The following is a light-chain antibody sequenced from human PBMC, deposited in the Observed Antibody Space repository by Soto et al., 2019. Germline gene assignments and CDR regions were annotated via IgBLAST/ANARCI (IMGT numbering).Light chain of an antibody. CDR3: QYWDDYSWT. Sequence: DIQMTQSPSTLSASVGDRVTITCRASQSINDWLAWYQKKPGKAPKFLIYKASNLEGGAPSRFSGRGSGTEFTLTISSVQPDDFATYYCQYWDDYSWTFGQGTKVEIK. V-gene: IGKV1-5*03. J-gene: IGKJ1*01. CDR2: KAS. CDR1: QSINDW.